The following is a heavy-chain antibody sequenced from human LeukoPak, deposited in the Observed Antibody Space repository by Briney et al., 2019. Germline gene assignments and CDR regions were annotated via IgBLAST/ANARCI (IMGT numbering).Heavy chain of an antibody. J-gene: IGHJ4*02. D-gene: IGHD2/OR15-2a*01. Sequence: ASVTVSCTAAGGTFTSYAISWVRQAPGQGQEWMGRIIPILGIANYEQKFQGRVTITADKSTSTAYMELSSLRSEDTDVYYCARDSPGTTSIDYWGQGTLVTVSS. CDR1: GGTFTSYA. CDR3: ARDSPGTTSIDY. CDR2: IIPILGIA. V-gene: IGHV1-69*04.